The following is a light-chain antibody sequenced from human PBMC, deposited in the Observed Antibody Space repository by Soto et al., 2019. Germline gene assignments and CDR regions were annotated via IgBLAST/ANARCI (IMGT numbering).Light chain of an antibody. Sequence: DIQMTQSPSTLSASVGDRVTITCRASQSISSWLAWYQQKPGKAPKLLVYKASSLESGVPSRFSGSGSGTEFTLTISCLQPDDFATYYCQQYNSYSTFGQGTKLEI. V-gene: IGKV1-5*03. CDR2: KAS. J-gene: IGKJ2*01. CDR3: QQYNSYST. CDR1: QSISSW.